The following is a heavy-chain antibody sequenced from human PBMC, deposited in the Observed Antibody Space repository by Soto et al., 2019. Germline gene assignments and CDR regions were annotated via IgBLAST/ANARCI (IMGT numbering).Heavy chain of an antibody. J-gene: IGHJ6*03. Sequence: GGSLRLSCAASGFTFSDYYMSWIRQAPGKGLEWVSYISSSGSTIYYADSVKGRFTISRDNAKNSLYLQMNSLRAEDTAVYYCARGFRGFTPGATIELTYYYYMDVWGQGTTVPVSS. V-gene: IGHV3-11*01. CDR2: ISSSGSTI. CDR3: ARGFRGFTPGATIELTYYYYMDV. D-gene: IGHD5-12*01. CDR1: GFTFSDYY.